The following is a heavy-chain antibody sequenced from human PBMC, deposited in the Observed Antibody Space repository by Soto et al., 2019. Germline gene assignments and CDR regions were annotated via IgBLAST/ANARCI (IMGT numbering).Heavy chain of an antibody. D-gene: IGHD1-1*01. V-gene: IGHV1-18*01. CDR2: ISAHNGNT. Sequence: QVHLVQSGAEVKKPGASVKVSCKGSGYAFTTYGITWVRQAPGQGLEWMGWISAHNGNTNYAQKLQGRVTVTRDTSTSTTYMELRSLRSDDTAVYYCARGRYGDYWGQGALVTVSS. CDR1: GYAFTTYG. J-gene: IGHJ4*02. CDR3: ARGRYGDY.